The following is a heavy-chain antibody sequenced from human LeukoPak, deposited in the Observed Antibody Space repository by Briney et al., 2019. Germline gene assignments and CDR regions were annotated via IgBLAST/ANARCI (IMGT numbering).Heavy chain of an antibody. J-gene: IGHJ4*02. CDR1: GFTFSSYS. Sequence: TGGSLRLSFAASGFTFSSYSMNWVRQAPGKGLEWVSSISSSSSYIYYADSVKGRFTISRDNAKNSLYLQMNSLRAEDTAVYYCANDYGDDEPFDYWGQGTLVTVSS. V-gene: IGHV3-21*01. D-gene: IGHD4-17*01. CDR3: ANDYGDDEPFDY. CDR2: ISSSSSYI.